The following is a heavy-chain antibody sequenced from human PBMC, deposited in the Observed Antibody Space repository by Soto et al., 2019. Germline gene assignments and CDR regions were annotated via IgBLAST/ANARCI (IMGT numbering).Heavy chain of an antibody. Sequence: EVQLVESGGGLVNPGGSLRLSCEASGFIFNGYSMSWVRQVPGKGLEWVSSISSTRGYKFYADSVKGRFTISRDNAKNSVYLQMSSLRAEDAAVYYCARPYNYETSGDYSEYYFDSWGLGTLVTVSA. J-gene: IGHJ4*02. V-gene: IGHV3-21*01. CDR3: ARPYNYETSGDYSEYYFDS. D-gene: IGHD3-22*01. CDR1: GFIFNGYS. CDR2: ISSTRGYK.